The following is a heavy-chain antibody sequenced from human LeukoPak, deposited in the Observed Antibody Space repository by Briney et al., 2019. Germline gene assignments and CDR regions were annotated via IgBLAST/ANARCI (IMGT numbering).Heavy chain of an antibody. J-gene: IGHJ4*02. CDR1: GYTFTSYY. Sequence: ASVKVSCKASGYTFTSYYMHWVRQAPGQGLEWMGIINPSGGSTSYAQKFQGRVTMTRDMSTSTVYMELSSLRSEDTAVYYCARDPAGWLPFDYWGQGTLVTVSS. D-gene: IGHD5-12*01. CDR3: ARDPAGWLPFDY. CDR2: INPSGGST. V-gene: IGHV1-46*01.